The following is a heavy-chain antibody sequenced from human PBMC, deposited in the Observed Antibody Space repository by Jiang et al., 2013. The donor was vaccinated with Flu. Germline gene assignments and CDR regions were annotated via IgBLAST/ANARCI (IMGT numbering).Heavy chain of an antibody. V-gene: IGHV4-30-4*01. J-gene: IGHJ6*02. CDR1: GGSISSDYYY. CDR2: ISDTEIT. D-gene: IGHD2-15*01. CDR3: ARDHLLAAAHYYYALDV. Sequence: SLICSVSGGSISSDYYYWSWIRQPPGKGLEWIAYISDTEITDYNPSLKSRVTISVDTSKNQXSLRLSSVTAADTAVYYCARDHLLAAAHYYYALDVWGQGTTVTVSS.